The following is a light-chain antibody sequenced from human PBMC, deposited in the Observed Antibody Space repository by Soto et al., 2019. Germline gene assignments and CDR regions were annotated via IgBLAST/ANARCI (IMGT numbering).Light chain of an antibody. V-gene: IGKV1-9*01. J-gene: IGKJ5*01. CDR1: QGISSY. CDR3: QQVNSFPST. CDR2: AAS. Sequence: IQLTQSPSSLSASVGDRVTITCRASQGISSYLAWYQQKPGKAPKLLIYAASTLQTGVPSRFSGGGSGTDFTLTLSILQPEDFATYYCQQVNSFPSTFGQGTRLEIK.